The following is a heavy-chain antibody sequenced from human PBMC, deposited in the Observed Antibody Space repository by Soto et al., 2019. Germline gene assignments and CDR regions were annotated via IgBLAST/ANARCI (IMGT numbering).Heavy chain of an antibody. V-gene: IGHV1-18*01. D-gene: IGHD3-3*01. J-gene: IGHJ6*02. CDR2: ISAYNGNT. CDR1: GYDFTSYG. Sequence: AASVKVSCKADGYDFTSYGISWVRQAPGQALEWMGWISAYNGNTNYAQKLQGRVTMTTDTSTSTAYMELRSLRSDDTAVYYCARVPMDYDFWSGLPPPYGMDVWGQGTTVTVSS. CDR3: ARVPMDYDFWSGLPPPYGMDV.